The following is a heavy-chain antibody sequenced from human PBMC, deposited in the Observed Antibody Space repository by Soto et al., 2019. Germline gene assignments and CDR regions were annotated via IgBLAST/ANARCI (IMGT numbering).Heavy chain of an antibody. CDR1: GYTFTSYY. D-gene: IGHD2-15*01. CDR2: INPSGGST. J-gene: IGHJ4*02. CDR3: ARAGCSGGSCYXLGVDY. Sequence: ASVKVSCKASGYTFTSYYMHWVRQAPGQGLEWMGIINPSGGSTSYAQKFQGRVTMTRDTSTSTVYMELSSLRSEDTAVYYCARAGCSGGSCYXLGVDYWGQXTLVTVS. V-gene: IGHV1-46*01.